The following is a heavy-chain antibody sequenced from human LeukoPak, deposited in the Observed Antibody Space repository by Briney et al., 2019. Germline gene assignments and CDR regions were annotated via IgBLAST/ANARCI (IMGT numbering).Heavy chain of an antibody. J-gene: IGHJ3*02. CDR1: GYTFTSYY. D-gene: IGHD6-19*01. CDR3: ARVRMSGWYGNAFDI. Sequence: ASVKVSCKASGYTFTSYYMHWVRQAPGQGLEWMGWISAYNGNTNYAQKLQGRVTMTTGTSTSTAYMELRSLRSDDTAVYYCARVRMSGWYGNAFDIWGQGTMVTVSS. CDR2: ISAYNGNT. V-gene: IGHV1-18*04.